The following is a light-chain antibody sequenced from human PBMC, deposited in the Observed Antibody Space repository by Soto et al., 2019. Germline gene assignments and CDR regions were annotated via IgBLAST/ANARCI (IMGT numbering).Light chain of an antibody. J-gene: IGKJ4*01. CDR2: WAS. CDR1: KNVLHRSNNKNY. CDR3: QQDLSPAGT. V-gene: IGKV4-1*01. Sequence: VSEGVWVTINCKSSKNVLHRSNNKNYLAWYQQKPGQPPKLLIYWASTRDSGVPDRFSCCGPGTDFIRASCALQAFHLARYYDQQDLSPAGTVAGGTKVDIK.